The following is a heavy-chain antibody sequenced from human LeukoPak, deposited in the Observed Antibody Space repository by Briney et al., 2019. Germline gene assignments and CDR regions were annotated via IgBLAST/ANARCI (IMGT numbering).Heavy chain of an antibody. Sequence: GGSLRLSCAATGFTFSSYAMSWVRQAPGKGLEWVAGISGSGGSTDYADSVKGRFTISRDNSENILYLQMNSLRAEDTAVYYCAKSQLRYFDWLSGFDYWGQGTLVTVSS. CDR2: ISGSGGST. D-gene: IGHD3-9*01. CDR3: AKSQLRYFDWLSGFDY. V-gene: IGHV3-23*01. J-gene: IGHJ4*02. CDR1: GFTFSSYA.